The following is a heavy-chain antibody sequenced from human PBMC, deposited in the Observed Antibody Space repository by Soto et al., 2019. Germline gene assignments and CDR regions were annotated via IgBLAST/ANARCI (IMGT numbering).Heavy chain of an antibody. CDR2: VSAYNRNT. V-gene: IGHV1-18*01. CDR1: GYTFSNYG. Sequence: QVQLVQSGPEVKKPGASVKVSCKGSGYTFSNYGVTWVRQAPGQGLERLGWVSAYNRNTDYTQKFEDRATMTIDTSTNAAEDEIRGITPDGTAVYYCARERRLEPLLYWGQETL. D-gene: IGHD1-1*01. J-gene: IGHJ4*02. CDR3: ARERRLEPLLY.